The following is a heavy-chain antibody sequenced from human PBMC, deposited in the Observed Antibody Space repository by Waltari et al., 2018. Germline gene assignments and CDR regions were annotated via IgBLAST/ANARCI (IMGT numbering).Heavy chain of an antibody. J-gene: IGHJ4*02. CDR3: ARSGGGTTTFGVAE. D-gene: IGHD3-3*01. CDR1: GYTFTDFF. Sequence: QVQLVQSGAEVKKSGASVKVSCKASGYTFTDFFIHWVRQAPGQGLEWMGRINPDRGDTSDAQRVRGRVTVTGDTSITTAYMELTGLRSDDTAIYYWARSGGGTTTFGVAEWGQGSLVTVSS. V-gene: IGHV1-2*06. CDR2: INPDRGDT.